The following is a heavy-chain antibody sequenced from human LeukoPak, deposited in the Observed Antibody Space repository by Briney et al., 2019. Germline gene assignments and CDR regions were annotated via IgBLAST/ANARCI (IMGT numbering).Heavy chain of an antibody. CDR1: GGTFSSYT. D-gene: IGHD2-15*01. V-gene: IGHV1-69*02. J-gene: IGHJ6*02. CDR3: ARALGYCSGGSCYNANYYYGMDV. Sequence: SVKVSCKASGGTFSSYTISWVRQAPGQGLEWMGRIIPILGIANYAQKFQGRVTITADKSTSTAYMELSSLRSEDTAVYYCARALGYCSGGSCYNANYYYGMDVWGQGTTVTVSS. CDR2: IIPILGIA.